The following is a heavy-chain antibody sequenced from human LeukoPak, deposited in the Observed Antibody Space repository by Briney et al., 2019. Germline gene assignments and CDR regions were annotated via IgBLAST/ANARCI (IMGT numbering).Heavy chain of an antibody. J-gene: IGHJ5*02. CDR3: ARVVMKGWFDP. V-gene: IGHV4-59*11. CDR2: IYYSGST. CDR1: GGSISSHY. D-gene: IGHD2-21*01. Sequence: SETLSLTCTVSGGSISSHYWSWIRQPPGKGLEWIGYIYYSGSTNYNPSLKSRVTISVDTSKNQFSLKLSSVTAADTAVYYCARVVMKGWFDPWGQGTLVTVSS.